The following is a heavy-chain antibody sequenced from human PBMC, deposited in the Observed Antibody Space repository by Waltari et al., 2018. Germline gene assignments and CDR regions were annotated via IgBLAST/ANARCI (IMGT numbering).Heavy chain of an antibody. J-gene: IGHJ3*02. D-gene: IGHD3-22*01. Sequence: QVQLVQSGAEVKKPGASVKVSCKASGYTFTSYGISWVRQAPGQGLEGMGWISAYNDNTNRAKKPQGRSTMTTDTSTSTAYMEQRSLRSDDTAVYYCAGDRYYYDSSGPDIWGQGTMVTVSS. CDR2: ISAYNDNT. CDR1: GYTFTSYG. V-gene: IGHV1-18*01. CDR3: AGDRYYYDSSGPDI.